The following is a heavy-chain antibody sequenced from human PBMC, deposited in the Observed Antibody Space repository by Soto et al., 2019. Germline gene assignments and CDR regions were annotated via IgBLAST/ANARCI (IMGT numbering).Heavy chain of an antibody. Sequence: EVQLLESGGGLVQTGGSLRLACAPSGFSFSTYAMTWVRQAPGKGLEWVSTFNGNGGGTYYADSVKGRFTISRDNSKNTLYLQMDSLRAEDTATYYCAKDNSLHWFDPWGQGTLVTGSS. D-gene: IGHD2-15*01. V-gene: IGHV3-23*01. CDR1: GFSFSTYA. CDR3: AKDNSLHWFDP. J-gene: IGHJ5*02. CDR2: FNGNGGGT.